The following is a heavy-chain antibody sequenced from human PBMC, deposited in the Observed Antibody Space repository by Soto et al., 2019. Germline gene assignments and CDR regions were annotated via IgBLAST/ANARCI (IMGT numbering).Heavy chain of an antibody. J-gene: IGHJ4*02. D-gene: IGHD5-12*01. CDR2: ISSSSSYI. CDR1: GFTFSSYS. CDR3: AREGHIVATISASYYFDY. V-gene: IGHV3-21*01. Sequence: EVQLVESGGGLVKPGGSLRLSCAASGFTFSSYSMNWVRQAPGKGLEWVSSISSSSSYIYYADSVKGRFTISRDNDKNSLYLQMNSLRAEDTAVYYCAREGHIVATISASYYFDYWGQGTLVTVSS.